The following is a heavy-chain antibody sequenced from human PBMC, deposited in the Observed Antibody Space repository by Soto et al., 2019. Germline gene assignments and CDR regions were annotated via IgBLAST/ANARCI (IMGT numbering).Heavy chain of an antibody. CDR3: ARVMDTVWYYGMDV. Sequence: ASVKVSCKASGYTFTSYDINWVRQATGQGLEWMGWMNPNSGNTGYAQKFQGRVTMTRNTSISTAYMELSSLRSEDTAVYYCARVMDTVWYYGMDVWGQGTTVTVSS. V-gene: IGHV1-8*01. CDR2: MNPNSGNT. J-gene: IGHJ6*02. CDR1: GYTFTSYD. D-gene: IGHD5-18*01.